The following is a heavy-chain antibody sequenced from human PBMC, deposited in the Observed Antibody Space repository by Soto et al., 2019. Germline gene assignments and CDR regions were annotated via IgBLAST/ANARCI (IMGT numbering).Heavy chain of an antibody. CDR3: ATQDFRGATGTT. D-gene: IGHD1-1*01. CDR2: ISAGGDRT. Sequence: EVQLLESGGGFLQPGGSLRLSCAASGFTFRTYAMGWVRQAPGEGLEWVSLISAGGDRTYYVNSVEGRFTIPRDNSKNTLYLQMNSLRAEDTAVYYCATQDFRGATGTTWGQGTLVTVSS. J-gene: IGHJ4*02. CDR1: GFTFRTYA. V-gene: IGHV3-23*01.